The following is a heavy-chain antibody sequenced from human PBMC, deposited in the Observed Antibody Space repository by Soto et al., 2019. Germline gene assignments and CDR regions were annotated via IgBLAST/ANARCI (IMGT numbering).Heavy chain of an antibody. CDR1: GGSISRGDFS. V-gene: IGHV4-30-2*01. CDR3: ARGKTNYFFDL. CDR2: IYRSGST. D-gene: IGHD3-10*01. J-gene: IGHJ4*02. Sequence: QLQLQESGSGLVKPSQTLSLTCVVSGGSISRGDFSWTWIRQPPGKGLEWVGYIYRSGSTYYNPSLKSPVSISLDKSKYQFSLNLTSVTAADTAVYYCARGKTNYFFDLWGQGHLVTVSS.